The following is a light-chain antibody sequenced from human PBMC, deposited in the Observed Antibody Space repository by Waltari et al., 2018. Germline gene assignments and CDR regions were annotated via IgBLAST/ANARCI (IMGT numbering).Light chain of an antibody. CDR1: ILRSYY. CDR2: GTN. CDR3: NSRDSSGNYV. Sequence: SSELTQDPPVSVALGQTVRITCQGDILRSYYGNWYQTKPGQAPVLVLYGTNNRPSGIPDHFSGSSSGNTVSLTITGAQAEDEADYYCNSRDSSGNYVFGTGTKVTVL. J-gene: IGLJ1*01. V-gene: IGLV3-19*01.